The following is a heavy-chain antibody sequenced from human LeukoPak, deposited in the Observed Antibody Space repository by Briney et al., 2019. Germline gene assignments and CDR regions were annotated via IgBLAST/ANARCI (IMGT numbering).Heavy chain of an antibody. CDR2: ISWNSGSI. D-gene: IGHD6-19*01. Sequence: GGSLRLSCAASGFTFDDYAMHWVRQAPGKGLEWVSGISWNSGSIGYADSVKGRFTISRDNAKNSLYLQMNSLRAEDTALYYCAKTTQAVAGPFDYWGQGTLVTVSS. V-gene: IGHV3-9*01. CDR3: AKTTQAVAGPFDY. CDR1: GFTFDDYA. J-gene: IGHJ4*02.